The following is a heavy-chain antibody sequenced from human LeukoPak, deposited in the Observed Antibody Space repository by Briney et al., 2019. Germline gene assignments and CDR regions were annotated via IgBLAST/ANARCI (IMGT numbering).Heavy chain of an antibody. V-gene: IGHV4-34*01. CDR1: GGSFSGYY. CDR2: INHSGST. D-gene: IGHD4-17*01. CDR3: ARATSDYGDYVYYFDY. Sequence: SETLSLTCAVYGGSFSGYYWSWIRQPPGKGLEWIGEINHSGSTNYNPSLKSRVTISVDTSKNQFSLKLSSVTAADTAVYYCARATSDYGDYVYYFDYWGQGTLVTVSS. J-gene: IGHJ4*02.